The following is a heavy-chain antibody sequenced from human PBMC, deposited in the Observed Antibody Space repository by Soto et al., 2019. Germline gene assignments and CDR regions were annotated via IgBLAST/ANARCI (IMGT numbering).Heavy chain of an antibody. CDR3: ARGKGVYAIPPYYYGMDV. CDR2: ISSSSSYI. V-gene: IGHV3-21*01. Sequence: PGGSLRLSCAASGFTFSSYSMNWVRQAPGKGLEWVSSISSSSSYINYADSLKGRFTISRDNAKNSLYLQMNSLRAEDTAVYYCARGKGVYAIPPYYYGMDVWGQGTTVTVSS. D-gene: IGHD2-8*01. J-gene: IGHJ6*02. CDR1: GFTFSSYS.